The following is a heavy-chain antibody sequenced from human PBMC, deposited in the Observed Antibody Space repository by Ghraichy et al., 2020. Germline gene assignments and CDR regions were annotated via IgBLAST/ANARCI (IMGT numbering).Heavy chain of an antibody. Sequence: SCTVSGGSISNIGYYWGWIRQPPGKGLEWIGSVYYSGRTYYNSSLESRLTISTDTSKNQLSLRLRSVTATDTAVYYCSRLGGSETLEYYFNYWGQGTLVTVSS. CDR3: SRLGGSETLEYYFNY. V-gene: IGHV4-39*01. D-gene: IGHD3-10*01. J-gene: IGHJ4*02. CDR1: GGSISNIGYY. CDR2: VYYSGRT.